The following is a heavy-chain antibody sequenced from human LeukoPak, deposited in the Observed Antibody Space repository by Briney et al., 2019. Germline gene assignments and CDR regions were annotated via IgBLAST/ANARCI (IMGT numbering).Heavy chain of an antibody. CDR2: IIPILGIA. Sequence: ASVKVSCKASGGTFSSYAISWVRQAPGQGLEWMGRIIPILGIANYAQKFQGRVTITADKSTSTAYMELSSLRSEDTAVYYCARFDILTGYSLGAFDIWGQGTMVTVSS. CDR3: ARFDILTGYSLGAFDI. CDR1: GGTFSSYA. J-gene: IGHJ3*02. D-gene: IGHD3-9*01. V-gene: IGHV1-69*04.